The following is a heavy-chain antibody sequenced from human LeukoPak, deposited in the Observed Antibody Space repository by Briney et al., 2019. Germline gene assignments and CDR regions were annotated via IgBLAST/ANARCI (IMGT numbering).Heavy chain of an antibody. Sequence: PGRSLRLSCAASGFTFSSYAMHWVRQAPGKGLEWVAVISYDGSNKYYADSVKGRFTISRDNSKNTLYLQMNSLRAEDTAVYYCARDSRLYYDSSGPWGYWGQGTLVTVSS. V-gene: IGHV3-30*01. CDR3: ARDSRLYYDSSGPWGY. CDR2: ISYDGSNK. D-gene: IGHD3-22*01. CDR1: GFTFSSYA. J-gene: IGHJ4*02.